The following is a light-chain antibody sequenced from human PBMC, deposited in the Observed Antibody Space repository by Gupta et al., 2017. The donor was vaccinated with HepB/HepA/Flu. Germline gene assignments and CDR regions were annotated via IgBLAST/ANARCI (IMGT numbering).Light chain of an antibody. CDR3: QQYGSSPAT. CDR2: AVP. CDR1: QTIPNNY. J-gene: IGKJ4*01. V-gene: IGKV3-20*01. Sequence: EIVLTQSPGALSLSPGARAALSCRASQTIPNNYLAWYQQIPGQAPRLLIFAVPNRTTAIPDRFSGSGSGTDFTLTISRLQPEDSAVYYCQQYGSSPATFGGGTKVEI.